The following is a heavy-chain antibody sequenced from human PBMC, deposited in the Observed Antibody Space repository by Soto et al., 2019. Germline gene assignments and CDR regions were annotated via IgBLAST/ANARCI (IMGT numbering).Heavy chain of an antibody. V-gene: IGHV1-18*01. J-gene: IGHJ5*02. CDR1: GYTFTSYG. CDR3: AREKSYYYDSSGYYSIGWFDP. Sequence: GASVKVSCKASGYTFTSYGISWVRQAPGQGLEWMGWISAYNGNTNYAQKLQGRVTMTTDTSTSTAYMELRSLRSDDTAVYYCAREKSYYYDSSGYYSIGWFDPWGQGTLVTVSS. CDR2: ISAYNGNT. D-gene: IGHD3-22*01.